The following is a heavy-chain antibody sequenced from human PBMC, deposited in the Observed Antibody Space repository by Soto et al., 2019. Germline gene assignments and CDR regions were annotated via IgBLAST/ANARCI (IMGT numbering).Heavy chain of an antibody. Sequence: PSETLSLTCAVYGGSFSGYYWSWIRQPPGKGLEWIGEINHSGSTNYNPSLKSRVTISVDTSKNQFSLKLSSVTAADTAVYYCARGGGRCSSTSCYTNPPFYYGMDVWGQGTTVTVSS. CDR3: ARGGGRCSSTSCYTNPPFYYGMDV. V-gene: IGHV4-34*01. CDR2: INHSGST. D-gene: IGHD2-2*01. CDR1: GGSFSGYY. J-gene: IGHJ6*02.